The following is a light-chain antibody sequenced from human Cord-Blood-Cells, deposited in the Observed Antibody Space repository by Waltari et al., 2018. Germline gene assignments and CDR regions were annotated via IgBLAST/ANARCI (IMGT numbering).Light chain of an antibody. Sequence: QSALTQPAPVSRSPVPSIPTSSTGTRFDGGGVNHVSWYQQHPGKAPKLMIHDVSNRPSGVSNRFSGSKSGNTASLTISGLQAEDEADYYCSSYTSSSTWVFGGGTKLTVL. CDR2: DVS. CDR1: RFDGGGVNH. J-gene: IGLJ3*02. CDR3: SSYTSSSTWV. V-gene: IGLV2-14*03.